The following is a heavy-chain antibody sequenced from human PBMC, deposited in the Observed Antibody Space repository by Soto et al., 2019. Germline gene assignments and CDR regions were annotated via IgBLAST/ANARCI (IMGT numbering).Heavy chain of an antibody. CDR2: MYYSGST. CDR3: ARGTFGVVKD. D-gene: IGHD3-3*01. CDR1: GGSISSYY. J-gene: IGHJ4*02. V-gene: IGHV4-59*01. Sequence: QVQLQESGPGLVKPSETLSLTCTVSGGSISSYYWSWTRQPPGKGLEWIGYMYYSGSTNYNPSLKSRVTISIDTSRNQFSLKLSSVTAAATAVYYCARGTFGVVKDWGQGTLVTVSS.